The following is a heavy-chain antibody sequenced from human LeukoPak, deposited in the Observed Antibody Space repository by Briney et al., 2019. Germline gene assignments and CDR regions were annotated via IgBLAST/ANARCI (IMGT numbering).Heavy chain of an antibody. V-gene: IGHV3-7*01. J-gene: IGHJ4*02. CDR1: GFTFSSYW. CDR2: IKQDGSEK. Sequence: TGGSLRLSCAASGFTFSSYWMSWVRQAPGKGLEWVANIKQDGSEKYYVDSVKGRFTISRDNAKNSLYLQMNSLRAEDTAVYYCARVLDTAMVQPWGYWGQGTLVTVSS. D-gene: IGHD5-18*01. CDR3: ARVLDTAMVQPWGY.